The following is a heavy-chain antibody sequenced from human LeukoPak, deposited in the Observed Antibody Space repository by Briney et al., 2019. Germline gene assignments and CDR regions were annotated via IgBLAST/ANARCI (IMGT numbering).Heavy chain of an antibody. J-gene: IGHJ4*02. V-gene: IGHV3-7*04. CDR3: TRVGYIDGGIDY. Sequence: PGGSLRLSCVASGFPFSSYWMTWVRQAPGKGLEWVANIKQDGSKKSYVDSVKGRFTISRDNAKNSLHLQMNSLRAEDTAIYYCTRVGYIDGGIDYWGQGTLVTVSS. CDR1: GFPFSSYW. D-gene: IGHD5-24*01. CDR2: IKQDGSKK.